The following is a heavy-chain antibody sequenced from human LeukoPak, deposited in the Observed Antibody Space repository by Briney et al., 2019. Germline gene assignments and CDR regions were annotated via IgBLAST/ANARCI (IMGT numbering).Heavy chain of an antibody. D-gene: IGHD3/OR15-3a*01. CDR2: ISYDGSNR. CDR3: AKAVSLAYGTGYYSFDY. J-gene: IGHJ4*02. V-gene: IGHV3-30*18. CDR1: GFSLSNYG. Sequence: GGSLRLSCAASGFSLSNYGMHWVRQAPGKGLEWVAVISYDGSNRYYADSVKGRFTISRDSSKHTLYLQMNSLRAEDTAVYYCAKAVSLAYGTGYYSFDYWGQGTLVTVSS.